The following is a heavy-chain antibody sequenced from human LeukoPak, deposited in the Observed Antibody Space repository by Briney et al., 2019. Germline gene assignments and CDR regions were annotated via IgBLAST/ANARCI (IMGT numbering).Heavy chain of an antibody. D-gene: IGHD2-2*01. CDR1: GFTFDDYW. J-gene: IGHJ4*02. V-gene: IGHV3-7*01. CDR3: ARGGTSGYSSTRHFWGGNYYFDY. CDR2: INQDGSEK. Sequence: GGSLRLSCGAPGFTFDDYWMSWVRQAPGQGLEWVAHINQDGSEKYYLDSAKGRFTISRDNARNSLYLQVNSLRAEDTAVYYCARGGTSGYSSTRHFWGGNYYFDYWGQGSLVTVSS.